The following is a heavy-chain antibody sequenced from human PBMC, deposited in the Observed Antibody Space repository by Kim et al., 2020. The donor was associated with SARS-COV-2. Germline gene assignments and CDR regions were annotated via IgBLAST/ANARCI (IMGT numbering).Heavy chain of an antibody. CDR3: ARGHGDIPAAILGSLFLSP. CDR2: INHSGST. D-gene: IGHD2-2*02. J-gene: IGHJ5*02. CDR1: GGSFSGYY. V-gene: IGHV4-34*01. Sequence: SETLSLTCAVYGGSFSGYYWSWIRQPPGKGLEWIGEINHSGSTNYNPSLKSRVTISVDTSKNQFSLKLSSVTAADTAVYYCARGHGDIPAAILGSLFLSPWGQGTLVTVSS.